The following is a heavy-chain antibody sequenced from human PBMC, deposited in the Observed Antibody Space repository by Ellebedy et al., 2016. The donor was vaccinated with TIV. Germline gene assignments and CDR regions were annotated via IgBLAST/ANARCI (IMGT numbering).Heavy chain of an antibody. Sequence: GESLKISCQGSGSTFTRYFITWVRLMPGKGLQWMGRIHPRDSYTNYNPSFEGHVTISADKSISTAYIQWSSLKASDSAIYYCARGVSAGSGWLDPWGPGTLVTVTS. V-gene: IGHV5-10-1*01. CDR3: ARGVSAGSGWLDP. J-gene: IGHJ5*01. CDR1: GSTFTRYF. D-gene: IGHD3-3*01. CDR2: IHPRDSYT.